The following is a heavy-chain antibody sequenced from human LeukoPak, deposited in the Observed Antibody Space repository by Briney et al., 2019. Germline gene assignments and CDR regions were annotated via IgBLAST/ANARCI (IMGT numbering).Heavy chain of an antibody. CDR3: AXDLXYSYGYAGVDY. CDR1: GLTFSSYG. Sequence: GGSLRLSCAASGLTFSSYGMHWVRQAPGKGLEWVAFIRYDGSNKYYADSVKGRFTISRGNSKNTLYLQMNSLRAEDTAVYYCAXDLXYSYGYAGVDYWGQGTLVTVSS. V-gene: IGHV3-30*02. CDR2: IRYDGSNK. J-gene: IGHJ4*02. D-gene: IGHD5-18*01.